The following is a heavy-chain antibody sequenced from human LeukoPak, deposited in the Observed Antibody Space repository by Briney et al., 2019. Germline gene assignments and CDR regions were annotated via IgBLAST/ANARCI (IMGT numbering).Heavy chain of an antibody. CDR2: IYSGGST. J-gene: IGHJ4*02. V-gene: IGHV3-66*01. CDR1: GFTLSSNY. CDR3: ARDGLVVADTSGDY. D-gene: IGHD6-19*01. Sequence: RGSLRLSCAASGFTLSSNYMSWVRQAPGKGLEWVSVIYSGGSTYYADSVKGRFTISRDNSKNTLYLQMNSLRAEDTAVYYCARDGLVVADTSGDYWGQGTLVTVSS.